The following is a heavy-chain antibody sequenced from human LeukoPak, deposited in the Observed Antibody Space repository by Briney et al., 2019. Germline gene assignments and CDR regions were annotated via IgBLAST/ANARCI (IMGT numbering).Heavy chain of an antibody. CDR3: AKSRLTPHP. CDR1: GFTFSNSD. CDR2: IGGSGSST. J-gene: IGHJ5*02. Sequence: GGSLRLSCAASGFTFSNSDMSWVRQAPGKGLEWVSAIGGSGSSTFHADSVKGRFTVSRDNSKNTLYLQMSSLRAEDTAVYYCAKSRLTPHPWGQGTLVTVSS. V-gene: IGHV3-23*01. D-gene: IGHD1-14*01.